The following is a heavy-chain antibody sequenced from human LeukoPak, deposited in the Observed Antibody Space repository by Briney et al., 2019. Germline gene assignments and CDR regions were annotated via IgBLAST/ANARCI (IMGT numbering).Heavy chain of an antibody. CDR3: ARGWAPRGEKSSFAS. V-gene: IGHV4-4*07. J-gene: IGHJ4*02. Sequence: SETLSLTCTVSGASINSDYWTWVRQVAGKGLEWIGRIFASGITNYNPYLSSRVTMSVDTSKNQFSLDWSSVTAADTGVYYCARGWAPRGEKSSFASWGQGTLVTVSS. CDR2: IFASGIT. D-gene: IGHD3-10*01. CDR1: GASINSDY.